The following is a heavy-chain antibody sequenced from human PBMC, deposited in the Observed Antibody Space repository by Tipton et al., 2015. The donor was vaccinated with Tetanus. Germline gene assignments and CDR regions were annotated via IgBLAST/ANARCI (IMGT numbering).Heavy chain of an antibody. CDR1: GGSSSNFY. CDR3: ARTAAGPDY. Sequence: GLVKPSETLSLTCEVSGGSSSNFYWSWIRQPPGGGLEWIGEINQRGTTYNPSLNRRATISVDRSKNQFSLKLSSVTAADTAVYYCARTAAGPDYWGQGSLVTVSS. J-gene: IGHJ4*02. D-gene: IGHD6-25*01. CDR2: INQRGT. V-gene: IGHV4-34*01.